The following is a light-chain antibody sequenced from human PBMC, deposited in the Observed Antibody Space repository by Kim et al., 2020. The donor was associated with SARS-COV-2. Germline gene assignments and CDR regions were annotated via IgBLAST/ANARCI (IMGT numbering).Light chain of an antibody. CDR2: WAS. J-gene: IGKJ2*01. CDR1: QSVLSSSNNKNY. V-gene: IGKV4-1*01. Sequence: DIVMTQSPDSLAVSLGERATINCKSSQSVLSSSNNKNYLAWYQHKPGQPPKLLIYWASTRESGVPDRFSGSGSGTDFSLTISSLQAEDVAVYYCQQYYSTPPMYTFGQGTELEI. CDR3: QQYYSTPPMYT.